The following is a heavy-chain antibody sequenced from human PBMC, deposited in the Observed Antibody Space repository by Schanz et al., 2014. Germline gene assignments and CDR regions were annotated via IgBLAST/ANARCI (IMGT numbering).Heavy chain of an antibody. J-gene: IGHJ4*02. CDR3: AKGTDWNLRY. Sequence: EVQLLESGGGLVRPGGSLRLSCASSGFTFSNSDMHWVRQGTGKGLEWVSTIGYLGDTYYPDSVEGRFTVSRNSGQNSVYLQMNSLRAGVTSVDCCAKGTDWNLRYWGQGALVTVSS. CDR1: GFTFSNSD. V-gene: IGHV3-13*01. D-gene: IGHD1-1*01. CDR2: IGYLGDT.